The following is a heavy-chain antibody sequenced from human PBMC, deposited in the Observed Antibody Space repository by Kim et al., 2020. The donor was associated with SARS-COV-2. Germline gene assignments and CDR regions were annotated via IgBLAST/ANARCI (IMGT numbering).Heavy chain of an antibody. D-gene: IGHD3-10*01. CDR2: INHSGST. CDR1: GGSFSGYY. J-gene: IGHJ5*02. CDR3: ARGGRRFGEPEKRRNWFDP. V-gene: IGHV4-34*01. Sequence: SETLSLTCAVYGGSFSGYYWSWIRQPPGKGLEWIGEINHSGSTNYNPSLKSRVTISVDTSKNQFSLKLSSVTAADTAVYYCARGGRRFGEPEKRRNWFDPWGQGTLVTVSS.